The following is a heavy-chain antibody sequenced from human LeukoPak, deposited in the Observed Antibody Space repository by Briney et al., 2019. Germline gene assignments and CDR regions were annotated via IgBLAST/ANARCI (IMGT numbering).Heavy chain of an antibody. CDR2: IKSDGST. V-gene: IGHV3-74*01. D-gene: IGHD3-22*01. CDR1: GLTFSSYW. J-gene: IGHJ1*01. CDR3: ARAPSEIGGYYPEYFRH. Sequence: GGSLRLSCAASGLTFSSYWMHWVRQAPGKGLVWVSRIKSDGSTRYADSVKGRFTVSRDNAKNTVSLQMNSLRAEDTGVYYCARAPSEIGGYYPEYFRHWGQGTLVIVSS.